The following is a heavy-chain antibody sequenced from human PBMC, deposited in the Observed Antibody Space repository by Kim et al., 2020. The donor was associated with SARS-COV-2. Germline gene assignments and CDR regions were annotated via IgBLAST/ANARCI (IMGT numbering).Heavy chain of an antibody. D-gene: IGHD6-19*01. V-gene: IGHV3-23*01. J-gene: IGHJ5*02. Sequence: KGRFTISRDNSKNQLYLPMNSLRAEDTALYYCAKGKDSSGWYGGKSWFDPWGQGTLVTVSS. CDR3: AKGKDSSGWYGGKSWFDP.